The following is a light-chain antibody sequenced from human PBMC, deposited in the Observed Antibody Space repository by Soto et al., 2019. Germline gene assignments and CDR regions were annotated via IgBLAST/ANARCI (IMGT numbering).Light chain of an antibody. CDR2: EVS. V-gene: IGLV2-8*01. J-gene: IGLJ2*01. CDR3: SSFAGNNHLG. CDR1: SSDVGGYNY. Sequence: QSALTQPPSASGSPGQSVTISCTGTSSDVGGYNYVSWYQQHPGKAPKLMISEVSKRPSGVPDRFSGSKSGNTASLTVSGLQAEDEADYYCSSFAGNNHLGFGGGTKLTVL.